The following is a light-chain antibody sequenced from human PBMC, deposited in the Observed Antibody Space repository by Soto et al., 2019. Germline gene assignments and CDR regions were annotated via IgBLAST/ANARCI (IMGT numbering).Light chain of an antibody. Sequence: AIQLTQSPSSLSASVGDRVTITCRASQGISSALAWYQQKPGKAPKLLIYDASSLESGVPSRFSGRGSGTDFTLTLRRLQPEDFATYYCQQFNSYPITFGQGTRLEIK. J-gene: IGKJ5*01. V-gene: IGKV1-13*02. CDR1: QGISSA. CDR3: QQFNSYPIT. CDR2: DAS.